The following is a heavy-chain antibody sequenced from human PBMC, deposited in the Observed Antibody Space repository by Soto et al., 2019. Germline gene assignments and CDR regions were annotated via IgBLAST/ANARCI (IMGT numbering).Heavy chain of an antibody. CDR2: ISDNGGNT. V-gene: IGHV3-23*01. J-gene: IGHJ5*02. CDR1: GFTFSNYA. CDR3: AKERDCLSSRCYEGGNWFDP. Sequence: PGGSLRLSCAASGFTFSNYAMSWVRQAPGMGLEWVSAISDNGGNTYYADSVKGRFTISRDNSKNTLYLQMNSLRADDTAVYYCAKERDCLSSRCYEGGNWFDPWRQGALVTVSS. D-gene: IGHD2-2*01.